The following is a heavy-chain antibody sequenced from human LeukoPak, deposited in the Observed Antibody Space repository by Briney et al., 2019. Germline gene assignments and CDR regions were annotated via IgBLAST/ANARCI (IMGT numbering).Heavy chain of an antibody. V-gene: IGHV3-23*01. Sequence: GGSLRLSCAPPGFTFSSYAMSWVRQAPGTGLEWVSTISGSGGNTNYADSVKGRFTISRDNSKNALYLQMNSLRAEDTAVYYCARSRGGSYYFDSWGQGTLVTVSS. D-gene: IGHD6-13*01. CDR2: ISGSGGNT. CDR1: GFTFSSYA. J-gene: IGHJ4*02. CDR3: ARSRGGSYYFDS.